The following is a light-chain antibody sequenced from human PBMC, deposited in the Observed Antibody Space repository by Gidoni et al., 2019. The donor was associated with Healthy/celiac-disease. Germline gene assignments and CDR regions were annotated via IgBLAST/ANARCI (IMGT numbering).Light chain of an antibody. J-gene: IGLJ2*01. CDR3: SSYTSSSTV. V-gene: IGLV2-14*01. CDR2: DVS. Sequence: QSALTQPASVSGSPGHSITISCTETRSDVGGYNYVSWYHQHPGKVPKLMICDVSNRPSGVSNRFSGSKSGNTASLTISGLQAEDEADYYCSSYTSSSTVFGGGTKLTVL. CDR1: RSDVGGYNY.